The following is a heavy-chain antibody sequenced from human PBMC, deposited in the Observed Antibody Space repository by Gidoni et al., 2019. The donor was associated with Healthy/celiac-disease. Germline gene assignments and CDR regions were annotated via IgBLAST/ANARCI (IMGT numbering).Heavy chain of an antibody. CDR1: GFTFSSYG. V-gene: IGHV3-30*18. CDR3: AKARRIGLLWFGELGDY. J-gene: IGHJ4*02. D-gene: IGHD3-10*01. Sequence: QVQLVESGGGVVQPGRSLRLSCAASGFTFSSYGMRWCRQAPGQGLAWVAVISYDGSNKYYADSVKGRFTIARDNSKNTLYLQMNSLRAEDTAVYYCAKARRIGLLWFGELGDYWGQGTLVTVSS. CDR2: ISYDGSNK.